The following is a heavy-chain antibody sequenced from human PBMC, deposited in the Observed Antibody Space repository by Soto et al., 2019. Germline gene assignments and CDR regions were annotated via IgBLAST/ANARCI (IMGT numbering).Heavy chain of an antibody. CDR1: GYTFTSYY. D-gene: IGHD2-8*01. CDR2: INPSGGST. CDR3: ARPPYPGCINAVCYPLDY. Sequence: QVQLVQSGAEVKKPGASVKISCKASGYTFTSYYMHWVRQAPGQGLEWMGIINPSGGSTNYAQKIQGRVAMTRDTSTSTVYMELNSPRSEDTAVYYCARPPYPGCINAVCYPLDYWGQGTLVTVSS. V-gene: IGHV1-46*01. J-gene: IGHJ4*02.